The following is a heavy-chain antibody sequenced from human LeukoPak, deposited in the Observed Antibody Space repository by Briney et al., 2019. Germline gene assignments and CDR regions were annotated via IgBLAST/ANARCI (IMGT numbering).Heavy chain of an antibody. D-gene: IGHD6-13*01. CDR3: ARGLVAAGTFYYYYYGMDV. CDR2: MNPNSGNT. Sequence: ASVKVSCKASGYTFTSYDINWVRQATRQGLEWMGWMNPNSGNTGYAQKFQGRVTMTRNTSISTAYMELSSLRSEDTAVYYCARGLVAAGTFYYYYYGMDVWGQGTTVTVSS. J-gene: IGHJ6*02. CDR1: GYTFTSYD. V-gene: IGHV1-8*01.